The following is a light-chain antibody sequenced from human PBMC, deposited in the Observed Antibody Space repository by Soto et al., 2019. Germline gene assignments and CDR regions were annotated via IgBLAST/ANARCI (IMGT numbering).Light chain of an antibody. CDR3: QQYSNWPLWT. Sequence: EIVMTQSPATLSVSPGERATLSCRASQSVSSNLAWYQQKPGQAPRLLIYGASTRATGIPARFSGSGSGTEFTLTVSSLQSEDFAVYFCQQYSNWPLWTFGQGTKVELK. CDR1: QSVSSN. CDR2: GAS. J-gene: IGKJ1*01. V-gene: IGKV3-15*01.